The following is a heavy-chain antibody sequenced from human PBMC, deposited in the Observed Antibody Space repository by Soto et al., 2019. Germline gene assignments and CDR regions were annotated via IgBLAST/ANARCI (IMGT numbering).Heavy chain of an antibody. CDR1: GGSISSYY. D-gene: IGHD3-10*01. J-gene: IGHJ6*02. CDR3: ARHKPPMVRDPGAYYYYYGMDV. Sequence: TCTVSGGSISSYYWSWIRQPPGKGLEWIGYIYHSGTTYYNPSLKSRVTISVDTSKNQFSLKLTSVTAADTAVYYCARHKPPMVRDPGAYYYYYGMDVWGQGTTVTVSS. CDR2: IYHSGTT. V-gene: IGHV4-59*06.